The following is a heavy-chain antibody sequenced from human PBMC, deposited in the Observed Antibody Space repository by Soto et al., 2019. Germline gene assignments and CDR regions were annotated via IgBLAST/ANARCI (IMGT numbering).Heavy chain of an antibody. CDR2: ISYDGSNK. Sequence: QVQLVESGGGVVQPGRSLRLYWAASGFTFSSYAIHWVRQAPGKGLDWVAIISYDGSNKYYADSVKGRFTISRDNSKNTLYLQMNSLRAEDTAVYYCARDQDYHSSGYVLDYWGQGTLVTVSS. D-gene: IGHD3-22*01. CDR1: GFTFSSYA. V-gene: IGHV3-30-3*01. CDR3: ARDQDYHSSGYVLDY. J-gene: IGHJ4*02.